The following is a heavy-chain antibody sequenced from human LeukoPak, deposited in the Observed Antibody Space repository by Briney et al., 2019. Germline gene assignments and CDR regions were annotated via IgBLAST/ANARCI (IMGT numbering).Heavy chain of an antibody. D-gene: IGHD3-10*01. CDR3: VRDTRLPSGYGSAY. Sequence: GGSLRLSCAASGFTFSSYAMTWVRQAPGKGLEWVANIKQDGSEKYYVDSVKGRFTISRDNAKKSLFLQMNSLRAEDTAVYYCVRDTRLPSGYGSAYWGQGTLVTVSS. J-gene: IGHJ4*02. CDR1: GFTFSSYA. V-gene: IGHV3-7*01. CDR2: IKQDGSEK.